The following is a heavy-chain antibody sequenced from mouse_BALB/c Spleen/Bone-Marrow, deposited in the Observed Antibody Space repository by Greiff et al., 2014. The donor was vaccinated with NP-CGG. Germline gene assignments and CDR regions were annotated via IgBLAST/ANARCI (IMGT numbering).Heavy chain of an antibody. CDR3: ARSYYDYDRAWFAY. CDR2: INPSSGYT. V-gene: IGHV1-4*01. J-gene: IGHJ3*01. Sequence: VHLVESGAELARPGASVKMSCKASGYTFTSYTMHWVKQRPGQGPEWIGYINPSSGYTNYNQKFKDKATLTADKSSSTAYMQLSSLTSEDSVVYYCARSYYDYDRAWFAYWGQGTLVTVSA. CDR1: GYTFTSYT. D-gene: IGHD2-4*01.